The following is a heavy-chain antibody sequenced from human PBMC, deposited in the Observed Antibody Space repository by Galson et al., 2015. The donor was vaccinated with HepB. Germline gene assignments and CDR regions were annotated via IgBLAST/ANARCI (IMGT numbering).Heavy chain of an antibody. D-gene: IGHD2-2*01. CDR2: IRSKTYGATT. CDR3: TRGAVPAARDY. Sequence: FLRLSCAASGFTFGDYAMSWFRQAPGKGLEWVGFIRSKTYGATTEYAASVKGRFTISRDDSKSTAYLQMNSLKTEDTALYYCTRGAVPAARDYWGQGALVTVSS. J-gene: IGHJ4*02. CDR1: GFTFGDYA. V-gene: IGHV3-49*03.